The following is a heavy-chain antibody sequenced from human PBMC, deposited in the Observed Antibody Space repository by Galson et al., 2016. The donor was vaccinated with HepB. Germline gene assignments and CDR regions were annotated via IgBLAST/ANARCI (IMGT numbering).Heavy chain of an antibody. V-gene: IGHV1-69*13. J-gene: IGHJ1*01. D-gene: IGHD2-2*01. CDR1: GGTFSGDA. Sequence: SVKVSCKASGGTFSGDAISWVRQAPGQGLEWMGGISPIFGTTNYAQKFQGRVTITADASTSTAYMALGSLRSEDTAVYYCARGIGCYCSSTSCPQSFHHWGQGTLVSVSS. CDR3: ARGIGCYCSSTSCPQSFHH. CDR2: ISPIFGTT.